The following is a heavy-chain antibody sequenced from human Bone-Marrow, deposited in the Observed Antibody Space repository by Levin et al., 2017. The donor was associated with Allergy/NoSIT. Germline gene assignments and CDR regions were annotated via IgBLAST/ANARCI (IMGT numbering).Heavy chain of an antibody. V-gene: IGHV1-69*04. J-gene: IGHJ6*02. CDR1: GGTFRSYP. Sequence: SVKVSCKASGGTFRSYPISWVRQAPGQGLEWMGRIIPILGIANYAQKFQGRVTITADKSTSTAYMELSSLRSEDTAVYYCARAALPHSKSMVRGIMNKYNYYGMDVWGQGTTVTVSS. CDR2: IIPILGIA. D-gene: IGHD3-10*01. CDR3: ARAALPHSKSMVRGIMNKYNYYGMDV.